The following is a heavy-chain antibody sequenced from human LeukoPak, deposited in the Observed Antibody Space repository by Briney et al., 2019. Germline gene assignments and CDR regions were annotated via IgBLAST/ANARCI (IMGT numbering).Heavy chain of an antibody. V-gene: IGHV1-69*04. D-gene: IGHD6-13*01. CDR3: ATVGSRSSSWYRPLDY. CDR2: IIPILGIA. CDR1: GGTCSSYA. Sequence: ASVKVSCKASGGTCSSYAISWVRQAPGQGLEWMGRIIPILGIAIYAQKFQGRVTMTEDTSTDTAYMELSSLRSEDTAVYYCATVGSRSSSWYRPLDYWGQGTLVTVSS. J-gene: IGHJ4*02.